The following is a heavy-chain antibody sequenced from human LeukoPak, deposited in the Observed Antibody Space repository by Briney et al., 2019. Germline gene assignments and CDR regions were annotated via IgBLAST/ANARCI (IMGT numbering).Heavy chain of an antibody. V-gene: IGHV4-30-4*08. CDR2: IYYSGST. Sequence: SETLSLTCTVSGGSISSGDYYWSWIRQPPGKGLEWIGYIYYSGSTYYNPSLKSRVTISVDTSKNQFSLKLSSVTAADTAVYYCARVNAELQYSNWFDPWGQGTLVTVSS. J-gene: IGHJ5*02. D-gene: IGHD2-2*02. CDR3: ARVNAELQYSNWFDP. CDR1: GGSISSGDYY.